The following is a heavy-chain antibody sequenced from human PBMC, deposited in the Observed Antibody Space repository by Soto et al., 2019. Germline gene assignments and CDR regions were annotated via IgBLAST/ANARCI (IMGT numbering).Heavy chain of an antibody. J-gene: IGHJ4*02. D-gene: IGHD1-26*01. CDR1: GFTFSDFW. CDR2: IKEDGSET. CDR3: ARGGSHSSDS. V-gene: IGHV3-7*05. Sequence: EVQLVESGGNLVQPGGSLRLSCAASGFTFSDFWMSWVRRAPGRGLEWVANIKEDGSETYYVDSVEGRFTISRDNAKKSLDLQMNSLRADDTALYYCARGGSHSSDSWGQGALVTVSS.